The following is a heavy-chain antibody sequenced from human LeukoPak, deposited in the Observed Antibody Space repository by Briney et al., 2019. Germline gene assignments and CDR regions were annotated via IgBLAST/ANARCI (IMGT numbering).Heavy chain of an antibody. J-gene: IGHJ4*02. Sequence: GGSLRLSCAASGFTFDDYAMHWVRQAPGKGLEWVSGISWNSGSIGYADSVKGRFTISRDNAKNSLYLQMNSLRAEDTALYYCAKSGSYSLYYFDYWGQGTQVTV. D-gene: IGHD1-26*01. CDR2: ISWNSGSI. CDR3: AKSGSYSLYYFDY. CDR1: GFTFDDYA. V-gene: IGHV3-9*01.